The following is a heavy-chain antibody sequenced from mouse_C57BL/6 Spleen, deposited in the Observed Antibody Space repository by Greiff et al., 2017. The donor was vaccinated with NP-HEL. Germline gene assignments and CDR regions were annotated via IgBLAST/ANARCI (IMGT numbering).Heavy chain of an antibody. CDR2: IYPGDGDT. Sequence: QVQLQQSGPELVKPGASVKISCKASGYAFSSSWMNWVKQRPGKGLEWIGRIYPGDGDTNYNGKFKGKATLTADKSSSTAYMQLSSLTSEDSAVYFCARGFITTVVENWGQGTLVTVSA. CDR1: GYAFSSSW. V-gene: IGHV1-82*01. J-gene: IGHJ3*01. D-gene: IGHD1-1*01. CDR3: ARGFITTVVEN.